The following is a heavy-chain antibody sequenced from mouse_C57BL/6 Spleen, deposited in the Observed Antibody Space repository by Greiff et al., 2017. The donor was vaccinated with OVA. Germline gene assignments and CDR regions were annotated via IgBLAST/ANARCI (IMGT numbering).Heavy chain of an antibody. CDR1: GFTFSDYG. Sequence: EVPLVESGGGLVKPGGSLKLSCAASGFTFSDYGMHWVRQAPEKGLEWVAYLSSGSSTIYYADTVKGRFTISRDHAKNTLFLQMTSLRSEDTAMYYCARSLWAFDYWGQGTTLTVSS. CDR3: ARSLWAFDY. J-gene: IGHJ2*01. V-gene: IGHV5-17*01. CDR2: LSSGSSTI. D-gene: IGHD6-1*01.